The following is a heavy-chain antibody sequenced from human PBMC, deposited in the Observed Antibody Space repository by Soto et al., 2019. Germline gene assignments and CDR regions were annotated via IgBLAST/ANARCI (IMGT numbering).Heavy chain of an antibody. CDR2: ISASGSTK. V-gene: IGHV3-23*01. D-gene: IGHD2-15*01. CDR3: SKRGPGSDYYYGLDV. J-gene: IGHJ6*02. Sequence: EVQLLESGGGLVQPGGSLRLSCVPSGFTFDTYAMSWVRQIPGKGLEWVSTISASGSTKYYADSVKGRFTISRDNVKKTLHLQLSSVTAEDAAVYYCSKRGPGSDYYYGLDVWGQGTTVTVSS. CDR1: GFTFDTYA.